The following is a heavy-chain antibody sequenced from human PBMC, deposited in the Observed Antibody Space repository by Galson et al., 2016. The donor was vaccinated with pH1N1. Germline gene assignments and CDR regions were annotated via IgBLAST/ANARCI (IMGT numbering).Heavy chain of an antibody. CDR3: ARAVGGGSCH. CDR1: GFPFSTYW. J-gene: IGHJ4*02. CDR2: INQDGSAK. D-gene: IGHD2-15*01. Sequence: SLRLSCAASGFPFSTYWMHWVRQAPGKGLEWVANINQDGSAKYYVDSVKGRFTISRDKAKNSVYLQMNSLRAEDTAVYYCARAVGGGSCHWGQGTLVTVSS. V-gene: IGHV3-7*05.